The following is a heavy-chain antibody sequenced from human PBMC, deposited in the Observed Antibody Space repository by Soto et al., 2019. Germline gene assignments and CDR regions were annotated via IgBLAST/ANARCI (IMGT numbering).Heavy chain of an antibody. J-gene: IGHJ5*02. CDR3: APTYYYDSSGYYYPFDP. CDR2: ISSSSSTI. CDR1: GFTFSSYS. V-gene: IGHV3-48*02. Sequence: GGSLRLSCAASGFTFSSYSMNWVRQAPGKGLEWVSYISSSSSTIYYADSVKGRFTISRDNAKNSLYLQMNSLRDEDTAVYYCAPTYYYDSSGYYYPFDPWGQGTLVTVSS. D-gene: IGHD3-22*01.